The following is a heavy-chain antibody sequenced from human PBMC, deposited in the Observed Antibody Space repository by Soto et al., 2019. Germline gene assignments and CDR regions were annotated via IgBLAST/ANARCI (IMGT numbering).Heavy chain of an antibody. D-gene: IGHD2-2*01. CDR1: GFTFSSYS. Sequence: GSLRLSCAASGFTFSSYSMNWVRQAPGKGLEWVSYISSSSSTIYYADSVKGRFTISRDNAKNSLYLQMNSLRDEDTAVYYCARDDLFSLLFCICTSCYEGGVQAVWTRGSSVP. CDR3: ARDDLFSLLFCICTSCYEGGVQAV. CDR2: ISSSSSTI. J-gene: IGHJ6*02. V-gene: IGHV3-48*02.